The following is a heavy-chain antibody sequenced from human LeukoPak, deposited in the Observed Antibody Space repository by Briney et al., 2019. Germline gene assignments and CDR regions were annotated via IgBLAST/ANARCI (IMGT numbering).Heavy chain of an antibody. Sequence: ASVKVSCKASGDTFTSHDIYWVRQATGQGLEWMGWMNPDSGSTGYAQKFQGRVTITRNTSISTAYMELSSLRSEDTAVYYCAPLLLGYCSSTSCYVPYWGQGTLVTVSS. CDR2: MNPDSGST. V-gene: IGHV1-8*03. CDR3: APLLLGYCSSTSCYVPY. D-gene: IGHD2-2*01. J-gene: IGHJ4*02. CDR1: GDTFTSHD.